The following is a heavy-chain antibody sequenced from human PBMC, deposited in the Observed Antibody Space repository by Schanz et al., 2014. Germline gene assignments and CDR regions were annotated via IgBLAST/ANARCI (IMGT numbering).Heavy chain of an antibody. Sequence: EQLVESGGGVVQPGRSLRLSCAASGFSISFHWMSWVRQAPGKGLEWVGRTKSKEYSYITEYAASLRGRFTISRDESKKSVYLQMTSLKTEDTAVYYCAAIRSIFGYWGQGVLVTVSS. CDR3: AAIRSIFGY. CDR1: GFSISFHW. CDR2: TKSKEYSYIT. V-gene: IGHV3-72*01. J-gene: IGHJ4*02. D-gene: IGHD3-10*01.